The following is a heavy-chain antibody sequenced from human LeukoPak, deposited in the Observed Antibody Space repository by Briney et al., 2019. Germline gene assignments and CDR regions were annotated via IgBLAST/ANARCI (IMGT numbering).Heavy chain of an antibody. CDR2: TRNDADMI. J-gene: IGHJ4*02. Sequence: GRSLRLSCVASGLNFNIYDIHWVRQPPSKGREWVAVTRNDADMIGVADAVKGRFTLSRDNSKNSLHLQMNSLRPEDTAVYYCAKSLGYCGSGSCYFLDYWGQGTLVTVSS. V-gene: IGHV3-30*02. D-gene: IGHD2-15*01. CDR3: AKSLGYCGSGSCYFLDY. CDR1: GLNFNIYD.